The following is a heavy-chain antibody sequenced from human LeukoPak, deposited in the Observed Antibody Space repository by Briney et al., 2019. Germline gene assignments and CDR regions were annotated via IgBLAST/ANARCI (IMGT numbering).Heavy chain of an antibody. V-gene: IGHV1-2*02. J-gene: IGHJ5*02. D-gene: IGHD1-7*01. CDR2: INPNSGGT. CDR3: ARDRGYNWNYHWFDP. CDR1: GYTFTGYY. Sequence: ASVKVSCKASGYTFTGYYMHWVRQAPGQGLEWMGWINPNSGGTNYAQKFQGRVTMTRDTSISTAYMELSRLRSDDTAMYYCARDRGYNWNYHWFDPWGQGTLVTVSS.